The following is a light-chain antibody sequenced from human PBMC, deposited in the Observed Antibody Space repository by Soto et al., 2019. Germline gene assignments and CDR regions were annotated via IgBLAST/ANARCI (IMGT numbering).Light chain of an antibody. Sequence: DIVMTQSPASLAVSLGERATINCKSSQNILYSSNNKNYLAWYQQKAGQPPKLLIYGASTRESGVPDRFSGSGSGTYFTLTISSLQPEDAAVYYCQQYYTAPLTFGGGTKVDIK. CDR3: QQYYTAPLT. CDR1: QNILYSSNNKNY. J-gene: IGKJ4*01. CDR2: GAS. V-gene: IGKV4-1*01.